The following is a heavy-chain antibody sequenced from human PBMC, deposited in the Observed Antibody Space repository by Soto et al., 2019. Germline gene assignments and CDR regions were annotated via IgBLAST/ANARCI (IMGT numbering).Heavy chain of an antibody. CDR2: IYDSGST. CDR1: GRSMRSSNW. D-gene: IGHD3-10*01. Sequence: SETRSATVSVSGRSMRSSNWWGWVRQPPGKGLEWIGEIYDSGSTNYNPSLKSRVTISVDKSKNQFSLKLSSVTAAGTAVYYCARDGSSTSNYGSGSYLTFYYYYYGMDVWGQGTTVTVSS. V-gene: IGHV4-4*02. CDR3: ARDGSSTSNYGSGSYLTFYYYYYGMDV. J-gene: IGHJ6*02.